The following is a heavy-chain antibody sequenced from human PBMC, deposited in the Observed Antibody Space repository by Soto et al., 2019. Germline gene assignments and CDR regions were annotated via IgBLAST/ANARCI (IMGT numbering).Heavy chain of an antibody. Sequence: QITLKESGPTLVKPTQTLTLTCTFSGFSLATNGVGVGWIRQPPGKALEWLALIYWDDDKRYCPSLKTRLTITKXXSXNXXVLTMTNMGPVDTATYFGAHRLTLHSDWNYGRFDFWGQGTLVTVSS. CDR1: GFSLATNGVG. V-gene: IGHV2-5*02. J-gene: IGHJ4*02. CDR2: IYWDDDK. CDR3: AHRLTLHSDWNYGRFDF. D-gene: IGHD1-7*01.